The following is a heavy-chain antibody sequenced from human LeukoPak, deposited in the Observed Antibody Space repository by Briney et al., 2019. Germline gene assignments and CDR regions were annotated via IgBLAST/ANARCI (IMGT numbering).Heavy chain of an antibody. CDR2: ISSSTYI. J-gene: IGHJ4*02. CDR3: ARTYSGTYYVFDY. CDR1: GFTFSSYN. V-gene: IGHV3-21*01. D-gene: IGHD1-26*01. Sequence: PGGSLRLSCAASGFTFSSYNMNWVRQAPGKGLEWVSSISSSTYIYYADSVRGRFTISRDNAKNSLYLQMISLRDDDTSVYYCARTYSGTYYVFDYWGQGTLVTVSS.